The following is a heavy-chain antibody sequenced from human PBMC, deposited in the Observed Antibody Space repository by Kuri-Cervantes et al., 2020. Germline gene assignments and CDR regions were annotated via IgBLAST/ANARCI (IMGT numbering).Heavy chain of an antibody. Sequence: SVKVSCKASGFTFTSSAVQWVRQARGQRLEWIGWIVVGSGNTNYAQKFQEGVTITRDMSTSTAYMELSSLRSEDTAVYYCAADTGYYGSGSYSLFDYWGQGTLVTVSS. CDR1: GFTFTSSA. V-gene: IGHV1-58*01. J-gene: IGHJ4*02. CDR3: AADTGYYGSGSYSLFDY. CDR2: IVVGSGNT. D-gene: IGHD3-10*01.